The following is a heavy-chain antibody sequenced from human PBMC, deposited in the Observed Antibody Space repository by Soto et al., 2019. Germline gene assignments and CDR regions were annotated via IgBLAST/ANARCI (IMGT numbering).Heavy chain of an antibody. Sequence: QLQLQESGPGLVKPSETLSLTCTVSGGSISTSRYYWGWIRQPPGKGLEWIGSIFYSGTTHYNPSLKSRVTTSVDTSKNRWSLKLASVSAAATAVYYGAKQVVSGCWYFDLWGRGTLVTVSS. V-gene: IGHV4-39*01. CDR2: IFYSGTT. J-gene: IGHJ2*01. CDR1: GGSISTSRYY. D-gene: IGHD3-16*01. CDR3: AKQVVSGCWYFDL.